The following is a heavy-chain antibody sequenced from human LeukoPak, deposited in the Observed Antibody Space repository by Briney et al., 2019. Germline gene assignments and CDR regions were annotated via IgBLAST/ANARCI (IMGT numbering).Heavy chain of an antibody. Sequence: PGGSLRLSCAASGFTFSDYYMSWIRQAPGKGLEWVSYISSSGSTIYYADSVKGRFTISRDNAKSSLYLQMNSPRAEDTAVYYCARHGQHIVVVVAATYDYWGQGTLVTVSS. J-gene: IGHJ4*02. CDR1: GFTFSDYY. CDR2: ISSSGSTI. V-gene: IGHV3-11*01. D-gene: IGHD2-15*01. CDR3: ARHGQHIVVVVAATYDY.